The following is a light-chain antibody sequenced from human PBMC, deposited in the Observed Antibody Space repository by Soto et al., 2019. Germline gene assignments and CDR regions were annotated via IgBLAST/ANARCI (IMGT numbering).Light chain of an antibody. CDR3: QKYNSAPRT. J-gene: IGKJ1*01. CDR2: AAS. CDR1: QGSSNY. V-gene: IGKV1-27*01. Sequence: DIQMTQSPSCLSASVGDRVTITCRAGQGSSNYLAWYQQKPGKVPELLIYAASTLQSGVPSRCSGSGTGTDFTLTISSLQPEDVATYYCQKYNSAPRTFGQGTKVDIK.